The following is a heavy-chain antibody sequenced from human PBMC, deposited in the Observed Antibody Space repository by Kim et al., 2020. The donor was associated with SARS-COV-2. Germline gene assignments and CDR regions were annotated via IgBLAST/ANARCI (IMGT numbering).Heavy chain of an antibody. CDR2: INHVVST. J-gene: IGHJ4*02. D-gene: IGHD4-4*01. Sequence: SETLSLTCAVYGGSFSGYAWSWVRQPPGQGLGWVGEINHVVSTIYNPSLMSRVNISVDKSTKQFSLKLGSGTAADTAVYYCVIVTTWPRSDFDYWGQGT. CDR1: GGSFSGYA. CDR3: VIVTTWPRSDFDY. V-gene: IGHV4-34*01.